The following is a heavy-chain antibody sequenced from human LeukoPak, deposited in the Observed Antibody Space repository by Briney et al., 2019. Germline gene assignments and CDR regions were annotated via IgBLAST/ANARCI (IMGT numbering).Heavy chain of an antibody. CDR3: ARDLRGSGWSGDYYYGMDV. J-gene: IGHJ6*04. D-gene: IGHD6-19*01. CDR2: ISYDGSNK. V-gene: IGHV3-30*04. CDR1: GFTFSSYA. Sequence: GGSLRLSCAASGFTFSSYAMHWVRQAPGKGLEWVAVISYDGSNKYYADSVKGRFTISRDNSKNTLYLQMNSLRAEDTAVYYCARDLRGSGWSGDYYYGMDVWGKGTRSPSPQ.